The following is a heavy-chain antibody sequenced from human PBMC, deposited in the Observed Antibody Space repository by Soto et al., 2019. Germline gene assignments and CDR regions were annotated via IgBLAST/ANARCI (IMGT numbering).Heavy chain of an antibody. CDR1: GYTFTSYG. CDR3: ARDSDLRLLWFGELSIGEGMDV. V-gene: IGHV1-18*01. D-gene: IGHD3-10*01. J-gene: IGHJ6*02. CDR2: ISAYNGNT. Sequence: QVQLVQSGAEVKKPGASVKVSCKASGYTFTSYGISWVRQAPGQGLEWMGWISAYNGNTNYAQKLQGRVTMTTDTSTRTAYMELRSLRSYETAVYYCARDSDLRLLWFGELSIGEGMDVWGQGTTVTVSS.